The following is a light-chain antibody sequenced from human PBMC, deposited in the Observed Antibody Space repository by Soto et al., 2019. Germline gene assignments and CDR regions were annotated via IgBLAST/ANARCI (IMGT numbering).Light chain of an antibody. Sequence: QLVLTQPPSVSGAPGQRVTISCTGSRSNIGAGYDVHWYQQLPGTAPKLLMYGNSNRPSGVPDRFSGSKSGTSASLAITGLQAEDEADYYCQSYDSSLSGWVFGGGTKLTVL. J-gene: IGLJ3*02. V-gene: IGLV1-40*01. CDR1: RSNIGAGYD. CDR2: GNS. CDR3: QSYDSSLSGWV.